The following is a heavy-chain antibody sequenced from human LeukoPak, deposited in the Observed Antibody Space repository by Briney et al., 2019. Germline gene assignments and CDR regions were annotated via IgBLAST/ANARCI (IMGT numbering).Heavy chain of an antibody. V-gene: IGHV3-30*18. CDR3: AKDRDTTSSGTFDY. J-gene: IGHJ4*02. Sequence: GGSLRLSCAASGFSFRNYGMHCVRQAPGKGLEWVAVTSDDGSYKNYADSVKGRFTISRDNSNNTLYLQMNSLRAEDTAVYYCAKDRDTTSSGTFDYWGQGTLVTVSS. CDR1: GFSFRNYG. CDR2: TSDDGSYK. D-gene: IGHD6-13*01.